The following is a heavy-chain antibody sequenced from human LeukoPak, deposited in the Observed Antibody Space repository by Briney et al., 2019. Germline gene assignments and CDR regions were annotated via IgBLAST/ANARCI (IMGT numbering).Heavy chain of an antibody. CDR3: ARDQNVGYCSGGSCDYYYYGMDV. CDR2: IYYGGIT. Sequence: PSETLSLTGTVSGGSISSYYWSWSRQPPGKGREGIGYIYYGGITNANPPLKSRVTISVHTSKYQSSLKLSSVTAADTAVYYCARDQNVGYCSGGSCDYYYYGMDVWGQWTTVTVSS. V-gene: IGHV4-59*01. D-gene: IGHD2-15*01. J-gene: IGHJ6*02. CDR1: GGSISSYY.